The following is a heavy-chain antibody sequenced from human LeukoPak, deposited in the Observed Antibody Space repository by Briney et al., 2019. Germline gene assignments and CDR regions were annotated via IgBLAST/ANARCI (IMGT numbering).Heavy chain of an antibody. CDR1: GASITSGYHF. V-gene: IGHV4-61*02. CDR3: ARGRDGNTMLYY. Sequence: SQTLSLTCTVSGASITSGYHFWSWIRQPAGKGMEWIGRIDPSGSTNYSPSLESRVSMSLDMSENQFSLKLSSVTAADTAIYYCARGRDGNTMLYYWGQGTLVTVSS. D-gene: IGHD5-24*01. J-gene: IGHJ4*02. CDR2: IDPSGST.